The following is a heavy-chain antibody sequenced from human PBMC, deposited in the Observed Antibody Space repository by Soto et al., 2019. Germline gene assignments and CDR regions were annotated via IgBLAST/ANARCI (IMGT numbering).Heavy chain of an antibody. D-gene: IGHD6-19*01. Sequence: PGGSLRLCFAASGFAFRGYGMHWVRQAPGKGLEWVALISYDGSNKYSADSVKGRFTISRDNAKNSLYLQMNSLRAEDTAAYYCARSYGRLVGMDVWGQGTTVTVSS. CDR3: ARSYGRLVGMDV. V-gene: IGHV3-30*03. J-gene: IGHJ6*02. CDR2: ISYDGSNK. CDR1: GFAFRGYG.